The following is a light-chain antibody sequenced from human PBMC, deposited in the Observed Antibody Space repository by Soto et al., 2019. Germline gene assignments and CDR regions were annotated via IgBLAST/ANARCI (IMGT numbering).Light chain of an antibody. J-gene: IGKJ4*01. CDR3: QQADSFPLS. CDR2: AAS. Sequence: QMTQSPSTLSASVGDRVTISCRASQSIYKWLVWYQQKPGKAPKLLIYAASSLQSGVPSRFSGSGYGTDFTLTISSLQPEDFATYYCQQADSFPLSFGGGTKVDIK. V-gene: IGKV1-12*01. CDR1: QSIYKW.